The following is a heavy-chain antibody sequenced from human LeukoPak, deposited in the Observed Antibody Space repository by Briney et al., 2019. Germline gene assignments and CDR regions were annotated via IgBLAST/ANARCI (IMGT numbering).Heavy chain of an antibody. CDR3: ARPLGNGYGPFDY. CDR1: GKSFTTYW. J-gene: IGHJ4*02. Sequence: AGESLKISCQDSGKSFTTYWIGWVRQMPGKGLEWMGIIYLSDSDTRYSPSFQGQVTISADKSISTAFLQWSSLQASDTAMYYCARPLGNGYGPFDYWGQGTLVTVSS. CDR2: IYLSDSDT. V-gene: IGHV5-51*01. D-gene: IGHD5-18*01.